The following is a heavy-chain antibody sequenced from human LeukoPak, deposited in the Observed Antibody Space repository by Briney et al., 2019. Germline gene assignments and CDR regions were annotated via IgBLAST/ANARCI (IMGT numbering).Heavy chain of an antibody. Sequence: PSETLSLTCTVSGGSISSYYWSWIRQPPGKGLEWIGYIYYSGSTNYNPSLKSRVTISVDTSKNQFSLKLSSVTAADTAVYYCARSYDSGGYYIVDWYFDLWGRGTLVTVSS. CDR1: GGSISSYY. CDR2: IYYSGST. CDR3: ARSYDSGGYYIVDWYFDL. D-gene: IGHD3-22*01. V-gene: IGHV4-59*01. J-gene: IGHJ2*01.